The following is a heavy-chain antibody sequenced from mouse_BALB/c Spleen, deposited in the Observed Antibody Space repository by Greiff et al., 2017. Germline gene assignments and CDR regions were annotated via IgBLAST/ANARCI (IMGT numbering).Heavy chain of an antibody. D-gene: IGHD2-4*01. J-gene: IGHJ3*01. V-gene: IGHV4-1*02. Sequence: EVQLVESGGGLVQPGGSLKLSCAASGFDFSRYWMSWVRQAPGKGLEWIGEINPDSSTINYTPSLKDKFIISRDNAKNTLYLQMSKVRSEDTALYYCARRGDDYDWVAYWGQGTLVTVSA. CDR1: GFDFSRYW. CDR3: ARRGDDYDWVAY. CDR2: INPDSSTI.